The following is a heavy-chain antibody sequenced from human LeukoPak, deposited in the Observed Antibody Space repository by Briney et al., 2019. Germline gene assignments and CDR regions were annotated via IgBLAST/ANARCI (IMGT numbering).Heavy chain of an antibody. J-gene: IGHJ4*02. V-gene: IGHV1-46*01. CDR3: ARDQGYDSSGYYYYRFDY. CDR1: GYTFTSYY. CDR2: INPTGGST. D-gene: IGHD3-22*01. Sequence: GASVKVSCKASGYTFTSYYMHWVRQAPGQGLEWMGLINPTGGSTGYAQKFQGRVTMTRDMSTSTDYMELSSLRSEDTAVYYCARDQGYDSSGYYYYRFDYWGQGTLVTVSS.